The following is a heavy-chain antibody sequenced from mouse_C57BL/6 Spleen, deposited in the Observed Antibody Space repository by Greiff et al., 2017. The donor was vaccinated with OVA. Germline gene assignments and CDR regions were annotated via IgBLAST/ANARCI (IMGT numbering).Heavy chain of an antibody. J-gene: IGHJ2*01. CDR1: GYSITSGYY. CDR3: AREGYDYAYFDY. D-gene: IGHD2-4*01. V-gene: IGHV3-6*01. CDR2: ISYDGSN. Sequence: VQLQQSGPGLVKPSQSLSLTCSVTGYSITSGYYWNWIRQFPGNKLEWMGYISYDGSNNYNPSLKNRISITRDTSKNQFFLKLNSVTTEDTATYYCAREGYDYAYFDYWGQGTTLTVSS.